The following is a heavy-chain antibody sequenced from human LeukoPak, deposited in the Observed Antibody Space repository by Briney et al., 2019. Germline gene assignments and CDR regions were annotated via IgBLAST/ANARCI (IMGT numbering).Heavy chain of an antibody. CDR2: IYSGGDT. Sequence: GGSLRLSCAASGFTFSSCAVSWVRQAPGKGLEWVSVIYSGGDTHYADSVRGRFTVSRDNSKNTLNLQMNNLRAEDTAVYYCARQYGNYYFDYWGQGTLVTVSS. J-gene: IGHJ4*02. V-gene: IGHV3-23*03. CDR3: ARQYGNYYFDY. D-gene: IGHD1-14*01. CDR1: GFTFSSCA.